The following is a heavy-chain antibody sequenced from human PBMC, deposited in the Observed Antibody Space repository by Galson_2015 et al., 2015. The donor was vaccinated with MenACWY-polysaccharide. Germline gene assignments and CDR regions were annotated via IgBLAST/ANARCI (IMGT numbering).Heavy chain of an antibody. V-gene: IGHV3-30*18. CDR3: AKGVAHYYDCPFDL. CDR2: ISYDGSNK. CDR1: GFTFSSYG. J-gene: IGHJ2*01. D-gene: IGHD3-22*01. Sequence: SLRLSCAASGFTFSSYGMHWVRQAPGKGLEWVAVISYDGSNKYYADSVKGRFTISRDNSKNTLYLQMNSLRAEDTAVYYCAKGVAHYYDCPFDLWGRGTLVTVSS.